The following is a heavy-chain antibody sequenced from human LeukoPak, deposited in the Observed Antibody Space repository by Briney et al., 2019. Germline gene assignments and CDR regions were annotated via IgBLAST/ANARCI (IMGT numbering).Heavy chain of an antibody. CDR3: ARAVSGRSDY. D-gene: IGHD6-19*01. CDR2: IYYSGST. Sequence: SETLSLTCTVSGGSMSPYHWGWIRQPPGKGLEWTGYIYYSGSTNHNPSLKSRVTISVDTSKNQFSLKLSSVTAADTAIYYCARAVSGRSDYWGQGTLVTVSS. CDR1: GGSMSPYH. V-gene: IGHV4-59*08. J-gene: IGHJ4*02.